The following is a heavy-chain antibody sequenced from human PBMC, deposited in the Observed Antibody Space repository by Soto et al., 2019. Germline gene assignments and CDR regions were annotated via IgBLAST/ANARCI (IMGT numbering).Heavy chain of an antibody. D-gene: IGHD3-3*01. V-gene: IGHV1-24*01. CDR3: AIRVLRFPGEGY. CDR2: FDPEDGET. J-gene: IGHJ4*02. Sequence: VKVSCKVSGYTLTELSMHWVRQAPGKGLEWMGGFDPEDGETIYAQKFQGRVTMTEDTSTDTAYMELSSLRSEDTAVYYCAIRVLRFPGEGYWGRGTLVTVSS. CDR1: GYTLTELS.